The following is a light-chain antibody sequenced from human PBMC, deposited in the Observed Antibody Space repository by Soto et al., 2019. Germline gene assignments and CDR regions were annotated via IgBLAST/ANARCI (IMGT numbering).Light chain of an antibody. J-gene: IGKJ1*01. CDR1: QGISDY. CDR3: QQTYSFPWT. CDR2: TAS. Sequence: DIQMTQSPSSLSASVGDRVTISCRASQGISDYLSWFQQKPGEAPKLLINTASTLQSGVPIRFSGAGSRTHFSLTISGLQPKDSATYYCQQTYSFPWTFGQGTRVDIK. V-gene: IGKV1-39*01.